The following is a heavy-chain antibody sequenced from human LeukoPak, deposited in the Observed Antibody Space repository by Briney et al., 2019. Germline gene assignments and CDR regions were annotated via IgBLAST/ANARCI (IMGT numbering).Heavy chain of an antibody. J-gene: IGHJ4*01. CDR3: AKDGPGYYDVDYFDS. CDR2: INAYSTKT. D-gene: IGHD3-10*02. CDR1: GFGFSVYA. Sequence: GGSLRLSCAASGFGFSVYAMNWVRQSPGRGLEWVSGINAYSTKTYYAGSVKGRFTISRDNSKNTVYLQMNSLRAEDTALYHCAKDGPGYYDVDYFDSWGHGTQVTVSS. V-gene: IGHV3-23*01.